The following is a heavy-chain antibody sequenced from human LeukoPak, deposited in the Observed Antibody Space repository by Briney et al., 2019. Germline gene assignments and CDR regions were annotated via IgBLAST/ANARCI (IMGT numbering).Heavy chain of an antibody. CDR3: ARGAGVYYDSSGTDAFDI. D-gene: IGHD3-22*01. J-gene: IGHJ3*02. V-gene: IGHV1-8*01. CDR2: MNPNSGNT. Sequence: ASVKVSCKASGYTFTSYDINWVRQATGQGLEWMGWMNPNSGNTAYAQKFQGRVTMTRNTSISTAYMELSSLRSEDTAVYYCARGAGVYYDSSGTDAFDIWGQGTMVTVSS. CDR1: GYTFTSYD.